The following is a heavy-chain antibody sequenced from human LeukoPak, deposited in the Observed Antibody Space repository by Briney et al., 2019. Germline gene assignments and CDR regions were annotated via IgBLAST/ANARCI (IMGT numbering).Heavy chain of an antibody. Sequence: ASVTVSCKASGYTFTSYYMHWVRQAPGQGLEWMGIINPSGGSTSYAQKFQGRVTMTRDTSTSTVYMELSSLRSEDTAVYYCARPKGIAAAGPAYYFDYWGQGTLVTVSS. D-gene: IGHD6-13*01. J-gene: IGHJ4*02. CDR1: GYTFTSYY. CDR3: ARPKGIAAAGPAYYFDY. CDR2: INPSGGST. V-gene: IGHV1-46*01.